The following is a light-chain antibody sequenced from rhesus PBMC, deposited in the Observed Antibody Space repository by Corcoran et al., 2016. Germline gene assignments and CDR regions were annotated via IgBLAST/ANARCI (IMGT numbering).Light chain of an antibody. Sequence: EIVLTQSPATLSLSPGERATLSCRASQSVSSSLAWYQQKPEQAPRLLLYGASSRATGIPARFSGSGSGTDFTLTISSLEPEDFAVYYCQQYSDWPLTFGPGTKLDIK. CDR3: QQYSDWPLT. CDR2: GAS. V-gene: IGKV3-42*03. J-gene: IGKJ3*01. CDR1: QSVSSS.